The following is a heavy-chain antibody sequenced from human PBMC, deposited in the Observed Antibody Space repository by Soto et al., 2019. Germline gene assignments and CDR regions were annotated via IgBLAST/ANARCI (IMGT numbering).Heavy chain of an antibody. D-gene: IGHD3-3*01. V-gene: IGHV3-7*01. CDR1: GFTFSSYW. CDR3: ARPEIPYYDFWSGYLPTTHYYYGMDV. Sequence: PGGSLRLSCAASGFTFSSYWMSGVRQAPGKGLEWVANIKQDGSEKYYVDSVKGRFTISRDNAKNSLCLQMNSLRAEDTAVYYCARPEIPYYDFWSGYLPTTHYYYGMDVWGQGTTVTVSS. J-gene: IGHJ6*02. CDR2: IKQDGSEK.